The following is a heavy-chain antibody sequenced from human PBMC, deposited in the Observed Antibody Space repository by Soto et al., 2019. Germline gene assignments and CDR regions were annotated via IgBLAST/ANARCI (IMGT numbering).Heavy chain of an antibody. CDR1: GYSFTSYW. V-gene: IGHV5-51*01. CDR2: IYPGDPDT. Sequence: GESLKISCKGSGYSFTSYWIGWVRQMPGKGLEWMGIIYPGDPDTRYSPSFQGQVTISADKSISTAYLQWSSLKASDTAMYYCARQLDSSGYYWVIWGQGTMVTVS. J-gene: IGHJ3*02. D-gene: IGHD3-22*01. CDR3: ARQLDSSGYYWVI.